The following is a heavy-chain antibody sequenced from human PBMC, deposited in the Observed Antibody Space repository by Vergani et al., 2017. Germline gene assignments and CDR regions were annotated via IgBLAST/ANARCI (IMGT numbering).Heavy chain of an antibody. V-gene: IGHV1-3*01. CDR1: GYTFTSYA. CDR3: ARDSSGPYFGY. CDR2: INAGNGNT. D-gene: IGHD3-22*01. Sequence: QVQLVQSGAEVKKPGASVKVSRKASGYTFTSYAMHWVRQAPGQRREWMGWINAGNGNTKYSQKFQGRVTITRDTSASTAYMELSSLRSEDTAVYYCARDSSGPYFGYWGQGTLVTVSS. J-gene: IGHJ4*02.